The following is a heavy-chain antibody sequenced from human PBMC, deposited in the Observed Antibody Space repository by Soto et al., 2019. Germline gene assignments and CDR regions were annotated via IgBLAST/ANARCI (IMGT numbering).Heavy chain of an antibody. Sequence: ASVKVSCKXSGYTFTSYAMHWVRQAPGQRLEWMGWINAGNGNTKYSQKFQGRVTITRDTSASTAYMELSSLRSEDTAVYYCARDLKHYDFWSGSYVLSDYFDYWGQGTLVTVS. J-gene: IGHJ4*02. CDR3: ARDLKHYDFWSGSYVLSDYFDY. V-gene: IGHV1-3*01. CDR2: INAGNGNT. CDR1: GYTFTSYA. D-gene: IGHD3-3*01.